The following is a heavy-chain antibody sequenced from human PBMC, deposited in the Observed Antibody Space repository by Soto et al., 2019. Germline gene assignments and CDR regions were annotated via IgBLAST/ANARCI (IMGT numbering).Heavy chain of an antibody. CDR1: GGTVSSSSDY. V-gene: IGHV4-39*01. CDR3: ARHVLWGDYYMRYFDY. CDR2: IYYTGRT. J-gene: IGHJ4*02. Sequence: PSETLSLTCTVSGGTVSSSSDYWGWIRQPPEKGLEWIGTIYYTGRTYYNPSLKSRVTISVDTSKNLFFLKLSSVTAADTAIYYCARHVLWGDYYMRYFDYWGQGTLVTVSS. D-gene: IGHD3-3*01.